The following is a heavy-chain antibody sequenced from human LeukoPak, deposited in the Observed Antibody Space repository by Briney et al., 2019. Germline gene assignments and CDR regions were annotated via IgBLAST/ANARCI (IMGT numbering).Heavy chain of an antibody. Sequence: SETLSLTCAVYGGPFSGYYWSWIRQPPGKGLEWIGEINHSGSTNYNPSLKSRVTISVDTSKNQFSLKLSSVTAADTAVYYCARALYYDYMDVWGKGTTVTVSS. V-gene: IGHV4-34*01. CDR3: ARALYYDYMDV. CDR2: INHSGST. CDR1: GGPFSGYY. J-gene: IGHJ6*03.